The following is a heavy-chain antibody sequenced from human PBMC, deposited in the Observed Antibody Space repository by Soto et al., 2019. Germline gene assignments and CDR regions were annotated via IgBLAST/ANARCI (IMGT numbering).Heavy chain of an antibody. D-gene: IGHD3-10*01. CDR1: GYTFTSYG. V-gene: IGHV1-18*01. CDR3: ARDRGNYYGSGRWFDP. Sequence: QVQLVQSGAEVKKPGASVKVSCKASGYTFTSYGISWVRQAPGQGLEWMGWISAYNGNTNYAQKLQGRVTMTTDTSTSTACMELRSLRSDDTAVYYCARDRGNYYGSGRWFDPWGQGTLVTVSS. J-gene: IGHJ5*02. CDR2: ISAYNGNT.